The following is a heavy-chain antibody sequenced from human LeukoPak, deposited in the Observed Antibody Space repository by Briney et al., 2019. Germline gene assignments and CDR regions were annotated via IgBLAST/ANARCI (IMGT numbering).Heavy chain of an antibody. V-gene: IGHV4-59*01. CDR1: GVSISSYY. CDR3: ARALGYYDFWSGYYTGSWFDP. Sequence: AETLSLTCTVSGVSISSYYWSWVRQPPGKGLEWVGYIYYSGSTNYNPSLKSRVTISVDTSKNQFSLKLSSVTAADTAVYYCARALGYYDFWSGYYTGSWFDPWGQGTLVTVSS. CDR2: IYYSGST. D-gene: IGHD3-3*01. J-gene: IGHJ5*02.